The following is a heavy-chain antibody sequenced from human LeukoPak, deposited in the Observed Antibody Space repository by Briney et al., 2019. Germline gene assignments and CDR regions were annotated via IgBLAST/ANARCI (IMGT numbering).Heavy chain of an antibody. V-gene: IGHV3-23*01. Sequence: GGSLRLSCEASGFPFGTYGMTWVRQAPGKGPEWVSGITGSSTWTYYADSVRGRFTISRDSSKNTLHLQMNNLTADDTAIYYCARELVSLGTGYFDLWGRGTLVTVSS. CDR2: ITGSSTWT. CDR1: GFPFGTYG. J-gene: IGHJ2*01. D-gene: IGHD7-27*01. CDR3: ARELVSLGTGYFDL.